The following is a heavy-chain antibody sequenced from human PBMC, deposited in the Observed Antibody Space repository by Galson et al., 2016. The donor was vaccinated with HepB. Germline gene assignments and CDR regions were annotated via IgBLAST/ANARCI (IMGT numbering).Heavy chain of an antibody. CDR1: GFRFSNHW. D-gene: IGHD7-27*01. J-gene: IGHJ2*01. CDR3: ARDRDNPDNWGLGDWYFDL. V-gene: IGHV3-74*01. Sequence: SLRLSCAASGFRFSNHWMHWVRQAPGKGLVWVSRISRDGSSTTYADSVKGRFTISRDNAKNTLYLQMNSLRVEDTAVYYCARDRDNPDNWGLGDWYFDLWGRGTVVTVSS. CDR2: ISRDGSST.